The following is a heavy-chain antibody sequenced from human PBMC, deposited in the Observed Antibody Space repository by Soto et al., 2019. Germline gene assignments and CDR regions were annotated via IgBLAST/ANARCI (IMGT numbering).Heavy chain of an antibody. CDR2: MNPNSGNT. CDR1: GYTFTSYD. J-gene: IGHJ6*02. Sequence: ASVKVSCKASGYTFTSYDINWVRQATGQGLEWMGWMNPNSGNTGYAQKFQGRVTTTRNTSISTAYMELSSLRSDDTAVYYCAVTQSGIYYYYYGMDVWGQGTTVTVSS. CDR3: AVTQSGIYYYYYGMDV. D-gene: IGHD1-20*01. V-gene: IGHV1-8*01.